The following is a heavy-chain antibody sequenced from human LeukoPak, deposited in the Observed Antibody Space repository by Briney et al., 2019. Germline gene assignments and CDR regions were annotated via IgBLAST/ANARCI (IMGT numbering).Heavy chain of an antibody. J-gene: IGHJ4*02. Sequence: KSSETLSLTCTVSGGSISSYYWSWIRQPAGKGLEWIGRIYTSGSTNYNPSLKSRVTMSVDTSKNQISLKVNSVTAADTAAYYCARESYSSSYLFDFWGQGTLVTVSS. CDR3: ARESYSSSYLFDF. D-gene: IGHD6-6*01. CDR1: GGSISSYY. V-gene: IGHV4-4*07. CDR2: IYTSGST.